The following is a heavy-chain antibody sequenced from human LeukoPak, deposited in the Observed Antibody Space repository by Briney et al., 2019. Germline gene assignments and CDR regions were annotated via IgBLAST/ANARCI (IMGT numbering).Heavy chain of an antibody. CDR3: ARDKIVGPTTLDY. J-gene: IGHJ4*02. D-gene: IGHD1-26*01. Sequence: GGSLRLSYAASGFTFSGYWMSWVRQTPEKGLEWVANIKQDGYEKYYVDSVKGRFTISRDNAKNSLYLQMNSLRADDTAIYYCARDKIVGPTTLDYWGQGTLVTVSS. V-gene: IGHV3-7*01. CDR2: IKQDGYEK. CDR1: GFTFSGYW.